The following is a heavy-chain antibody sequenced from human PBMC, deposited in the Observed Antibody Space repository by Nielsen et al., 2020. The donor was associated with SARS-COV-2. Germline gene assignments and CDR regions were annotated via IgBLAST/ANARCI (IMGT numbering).Heavy chain of an antibody. J-gene: IGHJ3*02. D-gene: IGHD2-15*01. V-gene: IGHV3-9*01. CDR1: GFTFDDYA. Sequence: SLKISCAASGFTFDDYAMHWVRQAPGKGLEWVSGISWNSGSIGYADSVKGRFTISRDNAKNSLYLQMNSLRAEDTALYYCAKVTPDAFDIWGQGTMVTVSS. CDR2: ISWNSGSI. CDR3: AKVTPDAFDI.